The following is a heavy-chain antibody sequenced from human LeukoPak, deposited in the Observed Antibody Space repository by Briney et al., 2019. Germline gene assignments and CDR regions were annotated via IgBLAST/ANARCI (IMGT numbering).Heavy chain of an antibody. CDR3: ARDSRVAVAGLDY. CDR2: IYYSGST. V-gene: IGHV4-31*03. J-gene: IGHJ4*02. D-gene: IGHD6-19*01. Sequence: SETLSLTCTVSGGSINYYYWSWIRQHPGKGLEWIGYIYYSGSTYYNPSLKSRVTISVDTSKNQFSLKLSSVTAADTAVYYCARDSRVAVAGLDYWGQGTLVTVSS. CDR1: GGSINYYY.